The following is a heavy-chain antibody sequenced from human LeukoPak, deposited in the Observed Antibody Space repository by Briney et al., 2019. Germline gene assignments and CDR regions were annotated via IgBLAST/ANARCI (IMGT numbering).Heavy chain of an antibody. J-gene: IGHJ6*03. D-gene: IGHD1-26*01. CDR2: ISSSGRSI. Sequence: GGSLRLSCAASGFTFSSYGMSWVRQAPGKGLEWVSYISSSGRSIYYADSVKGRFTISRDNAKNSLYLQMNSLRAEDTALYYCARDPGRESYPYYYYYYMDVWGKGTTVTISS. CDR1: GFTFSSYG. V-gene: IGHV3-48*04. CDR3: ARDPGRESYPYYYYYYMDV.